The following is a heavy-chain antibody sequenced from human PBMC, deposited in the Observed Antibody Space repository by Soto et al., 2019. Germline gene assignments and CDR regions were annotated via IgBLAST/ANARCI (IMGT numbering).Heavy chain of an antibody. CDR2: IKEGDGDT. CDR1: GFTFSSYC. Sequence: GGSLRLSCVASGFTFSSYCMSWVRQAPGKGLEWVANIKEGDGDTYYADSVKGRVTISRDNSETSLYLQMNSLRAEDTVVYYCGKHRTRFGELLYHDYWGQG. CDR3: GKHRTRFGELLYHDY. V-gene: IGHV3-7*03. J-gene: IGHJ4*02. D-gene: IGHD3-10*01.